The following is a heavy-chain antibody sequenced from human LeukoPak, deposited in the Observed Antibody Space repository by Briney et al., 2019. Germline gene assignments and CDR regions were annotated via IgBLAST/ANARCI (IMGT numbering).Heavy chain of an antibody. D-gene: IGHD4-17*01. J-gene: IGHJ3*02. CDR3: ARDRSLYGDYGNDAFDI. V-gene: IGHV1-46*01. Sequence: GASVTVSCKASGYTFTSYYMHWVRQAPGQRLEWMGLIYPSGGSTSYAQKFQGRVSMTRDTSTSTVYMELSTLRSEDTAVYYCARDRSLYGDYGNDAFDIWGQGTMVTVSS. CDR1: GYTFTSYY. CDR2: IYPSGGST.